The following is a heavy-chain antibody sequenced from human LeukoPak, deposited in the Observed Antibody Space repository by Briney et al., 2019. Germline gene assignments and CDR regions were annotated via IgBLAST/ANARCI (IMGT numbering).Heavy chain of an antibody. Sequence: GVLRLSCAASGFTFSSYEMNWVRQAPGKGLEWVSYISSSGSTIYYADSVKGRFTISRDNAKNSLYLQMNSLRAGDTAVYYCARTDGYNSPYFDYWGQGTLVTVSS. CDR2: ISSSGSTI. D-gene: IGHD5-24*01. J-gene: IGHJ4*02. CDR3: ARTDGYNSPYFDY. CDR1: GFTFSSYE. V-gene: IGHV3-48*03.